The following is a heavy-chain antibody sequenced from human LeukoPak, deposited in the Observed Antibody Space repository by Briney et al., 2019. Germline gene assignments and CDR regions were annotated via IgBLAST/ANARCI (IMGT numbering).Heavy chain of an antibody. Sequence: AGGPLRLSCSASGFTFSSYTMLWVRQAPGKGLEYVSAISPNGGSTYYGDSVKGRFTISRDNSKKTLYLQMSSLRAEDTAVYYCVKTIAVAGNFDYWGQGTLVTVS. D-gene: IGHD6-13*01. CDR2: ISPNGGST. CDR3: VKTIAVAGNFDY. J-gene: IGHJ4*02. CDR1: GFTFSSYT. V-gene: IGHV3-64D*09.